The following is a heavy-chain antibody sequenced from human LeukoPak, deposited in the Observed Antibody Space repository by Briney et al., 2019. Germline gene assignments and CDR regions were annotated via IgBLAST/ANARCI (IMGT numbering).Heavy chain of an antibody. V-gene: IGHV1-69*13. J-gene: IGHJ4*02. CDR1: GDTFSSYA. CDR3: ARETLPTYYDILTIDE. Sequence: SVKVSCKASGDTFSSYAISWVRQAPGQGLEWMGGIIPNFGTANYAQKFQGRVTITADESTSTAYMELSSLRSEDTAVYYCARETLPTYYDILTIDEWGQGTLVTVSS. CDR2: IIPNFGTA. D-gene: IGHD3-9*01.